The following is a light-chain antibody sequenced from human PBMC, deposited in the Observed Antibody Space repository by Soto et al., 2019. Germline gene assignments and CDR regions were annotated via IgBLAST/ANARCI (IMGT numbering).Light chain of an antibody. V-gene: IGKV3-20*01. CDR1: QSVSSSY. Sequence: EIVLTQSPGTLSLSPGERATLSCRASQSVSSSYLAWYQQKPGQAPRLLIYGASSRAIGIPDRFSGSGSGTDFTLTISRLEPEDFAVYYSQQYGSSPRTFGPGTKVDIK. J-gene: IGKJ3*01. CDR3: QQYGSSPRT. CDR2: GAS.